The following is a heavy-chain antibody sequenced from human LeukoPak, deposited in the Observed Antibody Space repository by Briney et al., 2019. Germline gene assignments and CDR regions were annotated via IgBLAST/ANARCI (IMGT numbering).Heavy chain of an antibody. CDR1: AGSLSSSY. J-gene: IGHJ6*03. CDR2: IYYNGHT. V-gene: IGHV4-59*01. Sequence: SETLSLTCTVSAGSLSSSYWSWIRQPPGKGLESIGYIYYNGHTNYNPSLKSRVTISVDTSKNQFSLKLSSVTAADTAVYYCATILPVNYYMDVWGRGTTVTVSS. CDR3: ATILPVNYYMDV. D-gene: IGHD2-21*01.